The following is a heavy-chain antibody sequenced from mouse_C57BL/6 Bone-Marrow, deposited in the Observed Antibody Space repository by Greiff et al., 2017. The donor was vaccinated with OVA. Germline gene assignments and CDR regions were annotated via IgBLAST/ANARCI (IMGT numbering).Heavy chain of an antibody. J-gene: IGHJ3*01. CDR3: AVYSFAY. D-gene: IGHD1-1*01. V-gene: IGHV1-59*01. CDR1: GYTFTSYW. Sequence: QVQLQQPGAELVRPGPSVKLSCKASGYTFTSYWMHWVKQRPGQGLEWIGVIDPSDSYTNYNQKFKGKATLTVDTSSSTAYMQLSSLTSEDSAVYYCAVYSFAYWGQGTLVTVSA. CDR2: IDPSDSYT.